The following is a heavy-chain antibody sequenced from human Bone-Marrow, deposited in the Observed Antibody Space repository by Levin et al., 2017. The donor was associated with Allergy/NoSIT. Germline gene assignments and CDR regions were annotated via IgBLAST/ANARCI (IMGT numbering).Heavy chain of an antibody. D-gene: IGHD5-18*01. CDR2: ISDSGTT. CDR3: ARDSSGYTYGYGWFDP. J-gene: IGHJ5*02. CDR1: GDSITNSY. V-gene: IGHV4-59*01. Sequence: SETLSLTCTVSGDSITNSYWNWLRQPPGKGLEWIGYISDSGTTNYNPSLKSRVTLSVDRSKKQFSLRLTSVTAADTAVYYCARDSSGYTYGYGWFDPWGQGTLVTVSS.